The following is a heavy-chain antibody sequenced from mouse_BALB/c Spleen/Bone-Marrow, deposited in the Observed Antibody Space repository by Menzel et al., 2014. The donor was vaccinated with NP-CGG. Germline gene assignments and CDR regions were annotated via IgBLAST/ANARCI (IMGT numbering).Heavy chain of an antibody. V-gene: IGHV5-4*02. J-gene: IGHJ4*01. CDR1: GFTFSDYY. Sequence: EVMLVESGGGSVKPGGSLKLSCAASGFTFSDYYMFWVRQTPEKRLEWVATISDDGGNTYYRDSVKGRFTISRDNAKNKLNLQMSSLKSEDTATYHCARETGPRAMDYWGQGTSVTVSS. CDR3: ARETGPRAMDY. D-gene: IGHD4-1*01. CDR2: ISDDGGNT.